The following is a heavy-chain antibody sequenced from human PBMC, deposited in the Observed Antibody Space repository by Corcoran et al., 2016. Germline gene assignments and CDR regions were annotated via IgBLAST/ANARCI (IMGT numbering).Heavy chain of an antibody. D-gene: IGHD3-10*01. V-gene: IGHV3-30*03. CDR3: ASSGTSESIISY. CDR1: GFTFSSYG. Sequence: QVQLVESGGGVVQPGRSLRLCCAASGFTFSSYGMHWVRQAPGKGLEWVAVISYDGGNEYYGDSVKGRFTISRDNSKNTLYLQMDSLRTEDTAVYYCASSGTSESIISYWGQGTLVTVSS. CDR2: ISYDGGNE. J-gene: IGHJ4*02.